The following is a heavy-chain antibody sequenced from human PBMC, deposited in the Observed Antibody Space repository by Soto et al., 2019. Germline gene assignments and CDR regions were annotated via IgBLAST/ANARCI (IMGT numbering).Heavy chain of an antibody. CDR1: GASITTDDNY. V-gene: IGHV4-30-4*01. CDR2: MSYSGST. D-gene: IGHD1-26*01. Sequence: TLSLTCTVSGASITTDDNYWSWIRQPPGKGLEWIGYMSYSGSTYYNPSLKSRVTTSLDRSKNEISLHLSSVTAADTAVYYCARIGTLLGIVTNNWFDPWGQGTLVTVSS. J-gene: IGHJ5*02. CDR3: ARIGTLLGIVTNNWFDP.